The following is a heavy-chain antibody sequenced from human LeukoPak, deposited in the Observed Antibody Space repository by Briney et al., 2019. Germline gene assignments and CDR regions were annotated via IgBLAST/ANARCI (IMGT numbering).Heavy chain of an antibody. J-gene: IGHJ5*02. V-gene: IGHV3-74*01. CDR2: INSDGSST. CDR1: GFTYSSYW. CDR3: ARGANWFDP. Sequence: GGSLRLSCAASGFTYSSYWMHWVRQAPGKGLVLVSGINSDGSSTSYADSVKGRFTISRDNAKNTLYLQMNSLRAEDTAVYYCARGANWFDPWGQGTLVTVSS.